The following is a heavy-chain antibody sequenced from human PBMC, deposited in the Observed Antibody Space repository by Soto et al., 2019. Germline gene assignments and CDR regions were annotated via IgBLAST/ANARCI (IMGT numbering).Heavy chain of an antibody. D-gene: IGHD3-22*01. J-gene: IGHJ6*02. Sequence: QVQLVQSGAEVKKPGSSVKVSCKASGGTFSSYAMSWVRQAPGQGLEWMGGIIPIFGTANYAQKFQGRVTITADESTSTAYMELSSLRSEDTAVYYCARVGYYDSSGYPQGYYYYGMDVWGQGTTVTVSS. CDR3: ARVGYYDSSGYPQGYYYYGMDV. V-gene: IGHV1-69*01. CDR2: IIPIFGTA. CDR1: GGTFSSYA.